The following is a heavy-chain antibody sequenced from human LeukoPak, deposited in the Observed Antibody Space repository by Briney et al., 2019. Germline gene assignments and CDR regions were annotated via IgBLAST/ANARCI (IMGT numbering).Heavy chain of an antibody. V-gene: IGHV3-21*01. CDR3: ARDYGSNSDY. D-gene: IGHD4-23*01. CDR1: GFTFSSYT. J-gene: IGHJ4*02. CDR2: ITISSRYI. Sequence: GGSLRLSCAASGFTFSSYTMNWVRQAPGKGLEWVSSITISSRYIYHADAVKGRFTIYRDNAKNSLYLQMNSLRAEDTAVYYCARDYGSNSDYWGQGTLVTVSS.